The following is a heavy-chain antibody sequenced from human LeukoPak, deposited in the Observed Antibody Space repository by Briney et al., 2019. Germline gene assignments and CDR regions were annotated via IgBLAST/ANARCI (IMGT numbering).Heavy chain of an antibody. Sequence: GASVKVSCKASGYTFTSYYMHWVRQAPGQGLEWMGWINPNSGDTNYAQKFQGRVTMTRDTSISTAYMELSRLTSDDTAIYYCARDWRGSYFPDFWGQGTLVTVSS. CDR2: INPNSGDT. CDR1: GYTFTSYY. V-gene: IGHV1-2*02. CDR3: ARDWRGSYFPDF. D-gene: IGHD1-26*01. J-gene: IGHJ4*02.